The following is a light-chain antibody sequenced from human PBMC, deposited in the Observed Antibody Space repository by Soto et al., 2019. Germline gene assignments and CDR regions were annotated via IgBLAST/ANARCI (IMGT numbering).Light chain of an antibody. Sequence: DAVMTQSPLSLPVTLGQPASISCRSSQSLVYSDGNTYLNWFHQRPGQSPRRLICKVSNRDSGVPERFSGSGSGTDFTLKISRVEAEDVGVYYCMQGTNWPRTFGQGTKVEIK. CDR1: QSLVYSDGNTY. CDR3: MQGTNWPRT. J-gene: IGKJ1*01. V-gene: IGKV2-30*01. CDR2: KVS.